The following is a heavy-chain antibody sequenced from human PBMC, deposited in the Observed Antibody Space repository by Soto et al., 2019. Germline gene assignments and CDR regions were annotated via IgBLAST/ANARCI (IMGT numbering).Heavy chain of an antibody. Sequence: QVPLVQSGAELKKPGSSVKVSCEASGDTSTIYTITWVRQAPGQGLAWLGRIVPMLGITNYARSFQDRLTITADQSKGTAYMELSSLRFEDTALYYCATEKYGAGRVGVYGWGQGTQVTVSA. CDR3: ATEKYGAGRVGVYG. J-gene: IGHJ4*02. D-gene: IGHD1-26*01. CDR2: IVPMLGIT. CDR1: GDTSTIYT. V-gene: IGHV1-69*08.